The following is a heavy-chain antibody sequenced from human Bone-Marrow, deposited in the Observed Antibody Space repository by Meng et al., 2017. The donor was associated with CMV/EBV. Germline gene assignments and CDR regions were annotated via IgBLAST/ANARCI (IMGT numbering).Heavy chain of an antibody. CDR1: GGSISSSSYY. CDR3: ASSVAMVSWFDL. D-gene: IGHD5-12*01. Sequence: GSLRLSCTVSGGSISSSSYYWGWIRQPPGKGLEWIGSIYYSGSTYYNTSLKSRVTISVDTSKNQFSLKLSSVTAADTAVYYCASSVAMVSWFDLWGQGTLVTVSS. V-gene: IGHV4-39*07. CDR2: IYYSGST. J-gene: IGHJ5*02.